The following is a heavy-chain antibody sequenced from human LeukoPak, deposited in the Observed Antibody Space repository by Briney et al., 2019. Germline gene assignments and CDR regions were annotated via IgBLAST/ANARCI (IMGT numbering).Heavy chain of an antibody. Sequence: GGSLRLSCEASGFTFNNYYMSWVRQAPGKGLEWVASIKQDGSEKYYVDSVKGRFTISRDNAKNSLYLQMNSLRVEDTAVYFCARDFSTSRPCYWGQGTLVIVSS. CDR1: GFTFNNYY. CDR3: ARDFSTSRPCY. V-gene: IGHV3-7*03. D-gene: IGHD6-6*01. J-gene: IGHJ4*02. CDR2: IKQDGSEK.